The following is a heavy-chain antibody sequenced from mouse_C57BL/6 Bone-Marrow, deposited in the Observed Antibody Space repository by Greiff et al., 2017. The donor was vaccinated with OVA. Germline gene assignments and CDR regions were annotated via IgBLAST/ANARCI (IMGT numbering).Heavy chain of an antibody. CDR1: GYSITSGYY. V-gene: IGHV3-6*01. Sequence: EVKLEESGPGLVKPSQSLSLTCSVTGYSITSGYYWNWIRQFPGNKLEWMGYISYDGSNNYNPSLKNRISITRDTSKNQFFLKLNSVTTEDTATYYCARLMDYWGQGTSVTVSS. J-gene: IGHJ4*01. CDR2: ISYDGSN. CDR3: ARLMDY.